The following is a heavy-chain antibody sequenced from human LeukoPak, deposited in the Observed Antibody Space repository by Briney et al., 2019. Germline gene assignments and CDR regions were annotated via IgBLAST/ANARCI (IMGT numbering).Heavy chain of an antibody. V-gene: IGHV1-46*01. J-gene: IGHJ4*02. D-gene: IGHD6-6*01. CDR2: INPSGGST. Sequence: ASVTVSCTASGYTFTSYYMHWVRQAPGQGLEWMGIINPSGGSTSYAQKFQGRVTMTRDTSTSTVYMELSSLRSDDTAVYYCARDLGQSTARPSYWGQGTLVTVSS. CDR1: GYTFTSYY. CDR3: ARDLGQSTARPSY.